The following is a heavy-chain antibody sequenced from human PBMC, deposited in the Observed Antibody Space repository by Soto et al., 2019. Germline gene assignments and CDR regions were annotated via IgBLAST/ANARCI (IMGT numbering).Heavy chain of an antibody. J-gene: IGHJ5*02. Sequence: SVKVSCKASGGTFSSYAISWVRQAPGQGLEWMGGIIPIFGTANYAQKFQGRVTITADESTSTAYMELSSLRSEDTAVYYCAREMYYYDSSVNWFDPWGQGTLVTVSS. CDR3: AREMYYYDSSVNWFDP. CDR2: IIPIFGTA. CDR1: GGTFSSYA. V-gene: IGHV1-69*13. D-gene: IGHD3-22*01.